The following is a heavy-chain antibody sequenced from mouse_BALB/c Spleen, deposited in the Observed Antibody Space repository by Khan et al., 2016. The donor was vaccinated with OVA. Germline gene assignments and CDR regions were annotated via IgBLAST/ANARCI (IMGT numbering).Heavy chain of an antibody. CDR2: ISYSGST. Sequence: VQLKESGPGLVKPSQSLSLTCTVTGYSITSDYAWNWIRQFPGNKLEWMGYISYSGSTNYNPSLKSRISFTRDTSKNQFFLQLNSVTSEDTATYYCARDGSRYNYAMDYWGQGTSDTVSS. CDR3: ARDGSRYNYAMDY. D-gene: IGHD2-3*01. V-gene: IGHV3-2*02. CDR1: GYSITSDYA. J-gene: IGHJ4*01.